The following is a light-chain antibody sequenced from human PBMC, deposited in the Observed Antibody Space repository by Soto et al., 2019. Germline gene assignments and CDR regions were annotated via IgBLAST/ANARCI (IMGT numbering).Light chain of an antibody. CDR1: QTISTW. CDR3: QQYTNTNNPWM. V-gene: IGKV1-5*01. J-gene: IGKJ1*01. Sequence: DIQVTQSPPTLSASVGDRVTITCRASQTISTWMAWYQQKPGKAPKLLVYDASTLQSGVASRFSGSGSGTDFTLIISSLQTDESATYSCQQYTNTNNPWMFGQGTKVEI. CDR2: DAS.